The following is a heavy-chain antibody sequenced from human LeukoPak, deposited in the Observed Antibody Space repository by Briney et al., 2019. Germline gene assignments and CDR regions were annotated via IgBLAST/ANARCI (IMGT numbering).Heavy chain of an antibody. D-gene: IGHD3-9*01. V-gene: IGHV3-23*01. CDR3: AKDWHYDILTGPYYFDY. J-gene: IGHJ4*02. CDR2: ISGSGGST. Sequence: GGSLRLSCAASGFTFSSYATSWVRQAPGKGLEWVSAISGSGGSTYYADSVKGRFTISRDNSKNTLYLQMNSLRAEDTAVYYCAKDWHYDILTGPYYFDYWGQGTLVTVSS. CDR1: GFTFSSYA.